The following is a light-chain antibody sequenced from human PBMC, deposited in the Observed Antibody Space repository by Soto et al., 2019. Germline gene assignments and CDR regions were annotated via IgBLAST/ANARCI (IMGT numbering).Light chain of an antibody. V-gene: IGKV3-20*01. CDR2: GSS. CDR3: QQYGSSPMYT. J-gene: IGKJ2*01. CDR1: QIVSTTY. Sequence: EIVLTQSPGTLSLSPGERTPLSCRASQIVSTTYLAWYQQKPGQAPRLLIYGSSTRAPGIPDRFSGSGSGTDFTLTISRLEPEDFAVYYCQQYGSSPMYTFGQGTKLEIK.